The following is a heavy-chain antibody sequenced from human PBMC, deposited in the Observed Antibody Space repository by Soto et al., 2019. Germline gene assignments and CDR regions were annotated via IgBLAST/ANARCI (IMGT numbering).Heavy chain of an antibody. J-gene: IGHJ4*02. V-gene: IGHV1-69*02. D-gene: IGHD2-15*01. CDR2: FILILGIA. CDR3: GAFIARGGYCSGGSCYSFYPIDY. CDR1: GGTFSSYT. Sequence: SVTVSCKASGGTFSSYTISWVRQAPGQGLEWMGRFILILGIANYAQKFQGRVAITADKSTSTAYMELSSLRSEDTAVYYCGAFIARGGYCSGGSCYSFYPIDYWGQGTLVTVSS.